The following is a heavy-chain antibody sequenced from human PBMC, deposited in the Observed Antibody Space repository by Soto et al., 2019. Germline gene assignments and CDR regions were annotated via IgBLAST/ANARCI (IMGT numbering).Heavy chain of an antibody. CDR2: FDTEGGET. CDR1: GYTLTGLS. J-gene: IGHJ6*03. V-gene: IGHV1-24*01. D-gene: IGHD3-3*01. Sequence: ASVKVSCKVSGYTLTGLSIHWVRQAPGKGLERLGGFDTEGGETIYAQKLQGRVTMTEDTSTDSAYMEQSSLRSDDTVVYYCATQYTIFGVATEYYMDVWGKGTTVTVPS. CDR3: ATQYTIFGVATEYYMDV.